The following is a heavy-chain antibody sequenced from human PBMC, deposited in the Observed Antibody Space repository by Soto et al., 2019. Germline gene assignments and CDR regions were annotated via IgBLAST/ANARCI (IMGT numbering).Heavy chain of an antibody. V-gene: IGHV5-51*01. CDR1: GYVFTDYW. J-gene: IGHJ6*02. Sequence: GESLKISCKASGYVFTDYWIGCVRQMPGKGLEWMGIIYPGDLDTRYSPSFQGQVTISADKSISTAYLQWSSLKASDTAMYYCAGGGVRGVITRTRDYYGMDVWGQGTTVTVSS. CDR3: AGGGVRGVITRTRDYYGMDV. CDR2: IYPGDLDT. D-gene: IGHD3-10*01.